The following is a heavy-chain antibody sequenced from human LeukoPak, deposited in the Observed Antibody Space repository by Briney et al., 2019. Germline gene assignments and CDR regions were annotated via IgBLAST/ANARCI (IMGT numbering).Heavy chain of an antibody. CDR3: ARGNSVWGSYRYLDY. CDR2: INAGNGNT. J-gene: IGHJ4*02. D-gene: IGHD3-16*02. CDR1: GYTFTSYA. Sequence: ASVKVSCKASGYTFTSYAMHWVRQAPGQRLEWMGWINAGNGNTKYSQKFQGRVTITRDTSASTAYMELSSLRSEDTAVYYCARGNSVWGSYRYLDYWGQGTLVTVSS. V-gene: IGHV1-3*01.